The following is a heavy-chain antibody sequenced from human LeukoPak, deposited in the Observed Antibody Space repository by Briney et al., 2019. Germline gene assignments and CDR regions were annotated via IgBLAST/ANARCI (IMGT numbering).Heavy chain of an antibody. CDR2: INNDGSSA. CDR1: GFTFNNYW. V-gene: IGHV3-74*01. Sequence: GGSLRLSCAASGFTFNNYWIHWVRQVPGKGLVWVSRINNDGSSASYVDSVKGRFTISRDNAKNTLFLQMNSLRAEDTAVYYCARDRGQQLVLWADYYYYGMDVWGQGTTVTVSS. J-gene: IGHJ6*02. CDR3: ARDRGQQLVLWADYYYYGMDV. D-gene: IGHD6-13*01.